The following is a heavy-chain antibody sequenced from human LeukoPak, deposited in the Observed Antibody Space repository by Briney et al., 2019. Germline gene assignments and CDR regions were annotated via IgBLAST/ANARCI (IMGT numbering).Heavy chain of an antibody. J-gene: IGHJ4*02. CDR1: GFTFSSYA. Sequence: GGSLILSCAASGFTFSSYAMSWVRQAPGKGLEWVSGVSGSGGNTFYADSVKGRFTISRDNAKNSLYLQMNSLRADDTAVYYCAREEEWYASGTYYKGFDSWGQGTLVTVSS. CDR2: VSGSGGNT. CDR3: AREEEWYASGTYYKGFDS. V-gene: IGHV3-23*01. D-gene: IGHD3-10*01.